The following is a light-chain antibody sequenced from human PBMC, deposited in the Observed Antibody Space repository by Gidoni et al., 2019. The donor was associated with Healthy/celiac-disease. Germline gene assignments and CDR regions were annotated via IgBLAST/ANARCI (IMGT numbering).Light chain of an antibody. V-gene: IGKV4-1*01. CDR3: QQYYSTPYT. Sequence: DIVMTQSPDSLAVSLGERATINCKSSQSVLYSSNNKNYLAWYQQKPGQPPKLLIYWASTRESGVPDLFSGSGSGTDFTLTISSLQAEDVAVSYCQQYYSTPYTFGQGTKLEIK. J-gene: IGKJ2*01. CDR1: QSVLYSSNNKNY. CDR2: WAS.